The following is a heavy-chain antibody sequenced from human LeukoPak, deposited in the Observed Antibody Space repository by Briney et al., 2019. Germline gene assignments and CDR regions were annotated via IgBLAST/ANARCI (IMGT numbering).Heavy chain of an antibody. Sequence: HPGGSLRLSCAASGFTFSSYAMSWVRQAPGKGLEWVSAISGSGGSTYYADSEKGRFTISRDNSKNTLYLQMNSLRAEGTAVYYWAKRERVEGYWYFDLWGRGTLVTVSS. CDR2: ISGSGGST. V-gene: IGHV3-23*01. CDR3: AKRERVEGYWYFDL. CDR1: GFTFSSYA. J-gene: IGHJ2*01. D-gene: IGHD6-25*01.